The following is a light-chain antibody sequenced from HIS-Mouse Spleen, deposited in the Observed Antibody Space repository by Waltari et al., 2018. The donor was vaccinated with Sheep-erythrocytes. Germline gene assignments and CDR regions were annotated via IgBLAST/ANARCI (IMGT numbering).Light chain of an antibody. V-gene: IGLV2-11*01. CDR1: SSDVGGYNY. CDR3: CSYAGSYTFWV. Sequence: QSALTQPRSVSGSPGQSVTIPCTGTSSDVGGYNYVSWYQHHPGKAPKLMIYDVSKRPSGVPVRFSGSQSGNTASLTISGLQAEDEADYYCCSYAGSYTFWVFGGGTRLTVL. J-gene: IGLJ3*02. CDR2: DVS.